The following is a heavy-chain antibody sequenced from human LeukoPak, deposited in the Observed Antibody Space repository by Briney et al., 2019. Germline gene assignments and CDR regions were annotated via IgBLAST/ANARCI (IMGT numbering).Heavy chain of an antibody. D-gene: IGHD6-6*01. CDR3: ARDVSLKYSSSSPRPAPYYYYYMDV. CDR1: AYSISSGYY. Sequence: SETLSLTCTVSAYSISSGYYWGWIRQPPGKGLERIGSIYHSGSTYYNPSLKSRVTISVDTSKNQFSLKLSSVTAADTAVYYCARDVSLKYSSSSPRPAPYYYYYMDVWGKGTTVTVSS. CDR2: IYHSGST. J-gene: IGHJ6*03. V-gene: IGHV4-38-2*02.